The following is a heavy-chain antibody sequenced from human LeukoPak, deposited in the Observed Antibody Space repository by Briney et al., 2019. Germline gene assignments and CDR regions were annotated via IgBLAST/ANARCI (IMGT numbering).Heavy chain of an antibody. V-gene: IGHV4-59*11. J-gene: IGHJ4*02. CDR1: GGSFSGHY. Sequence: SETLFLTCAVYGGSFSGHYWSWIRQPPGKGLEWIGYIYYSGSTNYNPSLKSRVTISVDTSKNQFSLKLSSVTAADTAVYYCARDFEGSLDYWCQGTLVTVSS. CDR2: IYYSGST. CDR3: ARDFEGSLDY. D-gene: IGHD3-9*01.